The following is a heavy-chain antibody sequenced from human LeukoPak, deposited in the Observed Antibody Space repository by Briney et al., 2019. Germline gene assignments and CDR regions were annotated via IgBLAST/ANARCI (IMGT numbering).Heavy chain of an antibody. CDR2: IIPIFGTA. J-gene: IGHJ4*02. V-gene: IGHV1-69*05. CDR3: ARETYCSSTSCYIY. CDR1: GGTFGSDG. Sequence: GASVKVSCKASGGTFGSDGISWGRQAPGQGLEWMGGIIPIFGTANYAQKFQGRVTITTDESTSTAYMELSSLRSEDTAVYYCARETYCSSTSCYIYWGQGTLVTVSS. D-gene: IGHD2-2*02.